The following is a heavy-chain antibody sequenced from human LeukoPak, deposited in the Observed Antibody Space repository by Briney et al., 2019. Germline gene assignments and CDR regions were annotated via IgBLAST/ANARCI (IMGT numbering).Heavy chain of an antibody. J-gene: IGHJ6*04. CDR2: IYYTGST. D-gene: IGHD5-12*01. Sequence: SQTLSLTCTVSGGSISSGSYYWSWIRQPPGKGLEWIGYIYYTGSTNHNPSLKSRVTISVDTSKNQFSLKLSSVTAADTAVYYCARVVYSGYDFRGAMDVWGKGTTVTVSA. CDR3: ARVVYSGYDFRGAMDV. CDR1: GGSISSGSYY. V-gene: IGHV4-61*01.